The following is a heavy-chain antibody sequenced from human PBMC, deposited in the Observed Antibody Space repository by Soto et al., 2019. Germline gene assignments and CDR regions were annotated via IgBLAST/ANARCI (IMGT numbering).Heavy chain of an antibody. Sequence: SETLCLTCAVYGGSFSGYYWSWIRQPPGKGLEWIGEINHSGSTNYNPSLKSRVTISVDTSKNQFSLKLSSVTAADTAVYYCARGRKGVVLMLYAQFSGMDFWGQGTTVTVSS. J-gene: IGHJ6*02. D-gene: IGHD2-8*01. V-gene: IGHV4-34*01. CDR3: ARGRKGVVLMLYAQFSGMDF. CDR2: INHSGST. CDR1: GGSFSGYY.